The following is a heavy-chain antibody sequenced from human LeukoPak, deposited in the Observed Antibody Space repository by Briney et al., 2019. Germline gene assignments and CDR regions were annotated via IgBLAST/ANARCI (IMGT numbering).Heavy chain of an antibody. Sequence: ASVKVSCKASGYTFTSYGISWVRQAPGQGLEWMGWISAYNGNTNYAQKLQGRVTMTTDTSTSTAYMELRSLRSDDTAVYYCARGMNKWELLQGYVAFDIWGQGTMVTVSS. J-gene: IGHJ3*02. CDR1: GYTFTSYG. CDR2: ISAYNGNT. D-gene: IGHD1-26*01. V-gene: IGHV1-18*01. CDR3: ARGMNKWELLQGYVAFDI.